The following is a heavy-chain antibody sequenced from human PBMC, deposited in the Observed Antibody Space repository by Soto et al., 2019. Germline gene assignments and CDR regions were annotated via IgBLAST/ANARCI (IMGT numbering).Heavy chain of an antibody. V-gene: IGHV4-39*01. J-gene: IGHJ5*02. CDR3: ARHGSGSYYNNWFDP. Sequence: SETLWLTGTVGGLSMGSSRDYWAWIRPPPGKGLEWIGSIYYSGSTYYNPSLKSRVTISVDTSKNQFSLKLSSVTAADTAAYYCARHGSGSYYNNWFDPWGQG. D-gene: IGHD3-10*01. CDR1: GLSMGSSRDY. CDR2: IYYSGST.